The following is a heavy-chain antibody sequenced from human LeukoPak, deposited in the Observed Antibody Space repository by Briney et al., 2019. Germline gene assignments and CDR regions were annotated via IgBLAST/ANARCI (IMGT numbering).Heavy chain of an antibody. Sequence: ASVKVSCKASGYTFTGCYMHWVRQAPGQGLEWMGWINPNSGGTNYAQKLQGRVTMTTDTSTSTAYMELRSLRSDDTAVYYCARAVSSGWYPYYYYYYMDVWGKGTTVTVSS. J-gene: IGHJ6*03. CDR1: GYTFTGCY. CDR3: ARAVSSGWYPYYYYYYMDV. D-gene: IGHD6-19*01. CDR2: INPNSGGT. V-gene: IGHV1-2*02.